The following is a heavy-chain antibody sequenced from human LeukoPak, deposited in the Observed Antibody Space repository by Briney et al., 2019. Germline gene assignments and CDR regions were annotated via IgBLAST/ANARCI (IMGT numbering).Heavy chain of an antibody. Sequence: GRSLRLSCAASGFTFSSYGMHWVRQAPGKGLEWVAVISYDGSNKYYADSVKGRFTISRDNSKNTLYLQMNSLRAEDTAVYYCARGPSSGSYGDAFDIWGQGTMVTVSS. CDR3: ARGPSSGSYGDAFDI. D-gene: IGHD6-19*01. J-gene: IGHJ3*02. V-gene: IGHV3-30*03. CDR2: ISYDGSNK. CDR1: GFTFSSYG.